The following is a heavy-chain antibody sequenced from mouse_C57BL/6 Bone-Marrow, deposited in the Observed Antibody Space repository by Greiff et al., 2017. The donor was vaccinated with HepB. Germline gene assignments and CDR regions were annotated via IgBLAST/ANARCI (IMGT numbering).Heavy chain of an antibody. CDR2: IYPGSGNT. J-gene: IGHJ4*01. D-gene: IGHD2-5*01. Sequence: VQLKESGAELVRPGASVKLSCKASGYTFTDYYINWVKQRPGQGLEWIARIYPGSGNTYYNEKFKGKATLTAEKSSSTAYMQLSSLTSEDSAVYFCARHYSNFYAMDYWGQGTSVTVSS. CDR3: ARHYSNFYAMDY. CDR1: GYTFTDYY. V-gene: IGHV1-76*01.